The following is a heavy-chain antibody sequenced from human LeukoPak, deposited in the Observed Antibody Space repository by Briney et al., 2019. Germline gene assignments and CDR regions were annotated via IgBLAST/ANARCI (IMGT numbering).Heavy chain of an antibody. D-gene: IGHD2-21*02. J-gene: IGHJ5*02. CDR1: GGSMTGYY. V-gene: IGHV4-59*08. CDR3: TKLSDCGADCYARAHWFDP. CDR2: VHSTGGT. Sequence: PSETLSLTCTASGGSMTGYYWAWIRQPPGKSLEWIGYVHSTGGTKYSPSFESRVTVSIDMSKNQFSLSLRSVTAADSATYYCTKLSDCGADCYARAHWFDPWGQGSLVTVSS.